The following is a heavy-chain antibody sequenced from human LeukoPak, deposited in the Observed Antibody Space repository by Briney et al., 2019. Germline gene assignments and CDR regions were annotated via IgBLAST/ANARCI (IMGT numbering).Heavy chain of an antibody. D-gene: IGHD3-16*01. CDR2: TYYRSKWYN. Sequence: SQTLSLTCAISGDSVSSNSAAWNWIRQSPSRGLEWLGRTYYRSKWYNDYAVSVKSRITINPDTSKNQFSLQLNSVTPEDTAVYYCARDLEGVMITFGGVRNGMDVWGQGTTVTVSS. V-gene: IGHV6-1*01. CDR3: ARDLEGVMITFGGVRNGMDV. J-gene: IGHJ6*02. CDR1: GDSVSSNSAA.